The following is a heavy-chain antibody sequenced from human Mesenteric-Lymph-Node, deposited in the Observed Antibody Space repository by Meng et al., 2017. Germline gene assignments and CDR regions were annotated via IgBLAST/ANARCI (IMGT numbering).Heavy chain of an antibody. D-gene: IGHD3-22*01. J-gene: IGHJ3*02. CDR2: INHSGST. CDR3: ARVPVYYYDSSGYPQRGDAFDI. V-gene: IGHV4-34*01. CDR1: GGSFSGYY. Sequence: SETLSLTCAVYGGSFSGYYWSWIRQPPGKGLEWIGEINHSGSTNYNPSLKSRVTISVDTSKNQFSLKLSSVTAADTAVYYCARVPVYYYDSSGYPQRGDAFDIWGQGTMVTVSS.